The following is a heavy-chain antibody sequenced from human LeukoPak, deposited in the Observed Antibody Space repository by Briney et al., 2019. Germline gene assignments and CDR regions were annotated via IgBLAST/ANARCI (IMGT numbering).Heavy chain of an antibody. D-gene: IGHD2-21*02. CDR3: ARQAYCGGDCYPGWFDP. J-gene: IGHJ5*02. V-gene: IGHV4-39*01. CDR1: GGSISSSSYY. CDR2: IYYSGST. Sequence: PSETLSLTCTVSGGSISSSSYYWGWIRQPPGKGLEWIGSIYYSGSTYYNPSLKSRVTISVDTSKNQFSLKLSSVTAADTAVYYCARQAYCGGDCYPGWFDPWGQGTLVTVSS.